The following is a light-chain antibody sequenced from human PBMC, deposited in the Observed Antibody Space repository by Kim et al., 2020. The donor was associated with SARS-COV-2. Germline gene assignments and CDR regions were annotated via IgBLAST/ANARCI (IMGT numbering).Light chain of an antibody. J-gene: IGLJ3*02. Sequence: QTATLTCTGTSNEVSLGGAACLQQHQSHPPKRLSYRYTDRPSGFSERLCASRSGSAASLTITGLQPEDEAEYYCSAWDSGLSSWVFGGGTQLTVL. CDR3: SAWDSGLSSWV. CDR1: SNEVSLGG. V-gene: IGLV10-54*01. CDR2: RYT.